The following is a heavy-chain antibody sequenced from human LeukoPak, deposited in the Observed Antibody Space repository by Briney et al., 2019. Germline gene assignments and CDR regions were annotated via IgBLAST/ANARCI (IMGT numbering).Heavy chain of an antibody. D-gene: IGHD2-2*01. J-gene: IGHJ3*02. CDR1: GGPFSGYY. CDR3: ARVLWVRKTNAFDI. Sequence: PSETLSLTCAVYGGPFSGYYWSWIRQPPGKGLEWIGEINHSGSTNYNPSLKSRVTISVDTSKNQFSLKLSSVTAADTAVYYCARVLWVRKTNAFDIWGQGTMVTVSS. V-gene: IGHV4-34*01. CDR2: INHSGST.